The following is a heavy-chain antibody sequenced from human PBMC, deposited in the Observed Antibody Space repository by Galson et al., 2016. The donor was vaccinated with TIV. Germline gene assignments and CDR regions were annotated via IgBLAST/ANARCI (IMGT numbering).Heavy chain of an antibody. CDR3: VRKNFGDAFDV. J-gene: IGHJ3*01. D-gene: IGHD3-16*01. V-gene: IGHV3-20*04. CDR2: VLWNGRSP. Sequence: SLRLSCAASGFTFNEYGMNWVRQAPGKGLEWVSGVLWNGRSPGYADSVKGRFTISRDNAKKSLFLQSNSLRAEDTAVYYCVRKNFGDAFDVWGRGTMVTVSS. CDR1: GFTFNEYG.